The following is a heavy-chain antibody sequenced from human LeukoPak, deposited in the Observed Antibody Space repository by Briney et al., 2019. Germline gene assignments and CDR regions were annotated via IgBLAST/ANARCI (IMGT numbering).Heavy chain of an antibody. V-gene: IGHV3-48*03. D-gene: IGHD3-22*01. J-gene: IGHJ4*02. CDR3: ARDNYDSSGYYFD. Sequence: PGGSLRLSCAASGFTFSSYEMNWVRQAPGKGLEWVSYISSSGSTMYYADSVKGRFTISRGNAKNSLYLQMNSLRAEDTAVYYCARDNYDSSGYYFDWGQGTLVTVSS. CDR1: GFTFSSYE. CDR2: ISSSGSTM.